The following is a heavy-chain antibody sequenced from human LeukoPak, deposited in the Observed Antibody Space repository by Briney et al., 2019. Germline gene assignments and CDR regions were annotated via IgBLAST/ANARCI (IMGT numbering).Heavy chain of an antibody. V-gene: IGHV3-33*06. Sequence: GRSLRLSCAASGFTFSSYGMHWVRQAPGKGLEWVAVIWYDGSNKYYADSVKGRFTISRDNSKNTLYLQMNSLRAEDTAVYYCAKGHPHFDYWGQGTLVTVSS. J-gene: IGHJ4*02. CDR3: AKGHPHFDY. CDR1: GFTFSSYG. CDR2: IWYDGSNK.